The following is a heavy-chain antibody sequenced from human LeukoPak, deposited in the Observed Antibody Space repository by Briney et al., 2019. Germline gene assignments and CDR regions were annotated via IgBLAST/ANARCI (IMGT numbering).Heavy chain of an antibody. D-gene: IGHD3-16*02. CDR1: GGSFSGYY. Sequence: SETLSLTCAVYGGSFSGYYWSWIRQPPGKGLEWIGEINHSGSTNYNPSLKSRVTISVDTSKNQFSLKLSSVTAADTAVYYCARLSRKETAFDIWGQGTMVTVSS. CDR2: INHSGST. J-gene: IGHJ3*02. V-gene: IGHV4-34*01. CDR3: ARLSRKETAFDI.